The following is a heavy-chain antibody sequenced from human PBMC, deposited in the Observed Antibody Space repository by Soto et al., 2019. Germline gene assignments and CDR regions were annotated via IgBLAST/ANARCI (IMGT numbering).Heavy chain of an antibody. V-gene: IGHV3-23*01. D-gene: IGHD4-17*01. CDR3: EKDLGPYGDYYSDY. CDR1: GFTFSSYA. J-gene: IGHJ4*02. Sequence: GWSLRLSCAASGFTFSSYAMSWVRQAPGKGLEWVSAISGSGGSTYYADSVKGRFTISRDNSKNTLYLQMNSLRAEDTAVYYCEKDLGPYGDYYSDYWGQGTLVTVSS. CDR2: ISGSGGST.